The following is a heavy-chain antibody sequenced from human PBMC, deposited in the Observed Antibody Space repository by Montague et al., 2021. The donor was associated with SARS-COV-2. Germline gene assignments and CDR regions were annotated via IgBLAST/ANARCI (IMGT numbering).Heavy chain of an antibody. CDR3: ARHARGEGYTSWFDS. CDR1: GDSVSRGSSY. J-gene: IGHJ5*01. D-gene: IGHD5-24*01. V-gene: IGHV4-61*01. Sequence: SETLSLTCTVSGDSVSRGSSYWSWIRQPPGKGLEWIGYIYYTGSRNYNSSLKSRLTISVDTSKNQFSLKLNSVTAADTAVYYCARHARGEGYTSWFDSWGQGTLVTVSS. CDR2: IYYTGSR.